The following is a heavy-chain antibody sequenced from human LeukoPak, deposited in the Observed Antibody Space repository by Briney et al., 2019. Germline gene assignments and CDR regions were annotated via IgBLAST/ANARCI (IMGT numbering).Heavy chain of an antibody. V-gene: IGHV3-64*01. CDR2: VSSNGGST. CDR1: GFTFSSYA. Sequence: GGSLRLSCAASGFTFSSYAMHWVRQAPGKGLEYVSAVSSNGGSTYYANSVKGRFTISRDNSKNTLYLQMGSLRAEDMAVYYCARVGDGDAFDIWGQGTMVTVSS. D-gene: IGHD3-10*01. CDR3: ARVGDGDAFDI. J-gene: IGHJ3*02.